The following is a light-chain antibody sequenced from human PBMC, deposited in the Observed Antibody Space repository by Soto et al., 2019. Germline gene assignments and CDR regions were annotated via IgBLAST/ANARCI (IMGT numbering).Light chain of an antibody. V-gene: IGKV3-15*01. CDR1: QSVSIK. CDR3: QQYNLRPPYT. CDR2: DTS. Sequence: EIVLTQSPATLSVSPGERVTLSCRASQSVSIKLAWYQQKPGQAPRLLISDTSTRATGIPARFSGSGFATDFTLPISRLQSEDFAVYYCQQYNLRPPYTFGQGTKREIK. J-gene: IGKJ2*01.